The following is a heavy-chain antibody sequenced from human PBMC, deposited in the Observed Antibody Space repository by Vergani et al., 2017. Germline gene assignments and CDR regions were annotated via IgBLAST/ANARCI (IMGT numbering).Heavy chain of an antibody. CDR2: LHHNGAT. V-gene: IGHV4-38-2*02. Sequence: QVQLKEWGPGLVKPSETLSLTCTVSNFFISSNAYYWGWIRQAPGRGLEWIGSLHHNGATSHNPSLRSRVTMSVDTSKNQFSLSLNAVTAADTAIYYRARDERRPWSNSWARFEYWGLGIPVTVSS. CDR1: NFFISSNAYY. CDR3: ARDERRPWSNSWARFEY. D-gene: IGHD6-13*01. J-gene: IGHJ4*02.